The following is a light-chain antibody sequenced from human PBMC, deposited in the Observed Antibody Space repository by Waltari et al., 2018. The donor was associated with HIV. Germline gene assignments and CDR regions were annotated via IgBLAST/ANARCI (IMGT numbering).Light chain of an antibody. CDR3: LLSYGSVRL. CDR1: TGTVTSDHH. Sequence: QTVVTQEPSLTVSPGGTVTLTCGSATGTVTSDHHPSWSQQKPGHSPRTLVYDATDNHPWTPARFSPSFLGGKAALTLTAAQPEDETDYYCLLSYGSVRLFGGGTRLTV. V-gene: IGLV7-46*01. CDR2: DAT. J-gene: IGLJ2*01.